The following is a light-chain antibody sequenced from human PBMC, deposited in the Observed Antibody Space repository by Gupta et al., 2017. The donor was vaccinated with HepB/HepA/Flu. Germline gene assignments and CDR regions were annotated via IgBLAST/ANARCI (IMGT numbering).Light chain of an antibody. CDR1: HLGDKT. V-gene: IGLV3-21*01. J-gene: IGLJ1*01. CDR2: SDG. CDR3: QVWENSADRYV. Sequence: SDVMTQPLSASVATGKKATISCGKTHLGDKTVHWYQHKAVQAPVLVISSDGDRLSGVPERFSGSNSGNTATLTITGVEAGDEADYFCQVWENSADRYVFGAGTTVTVL.